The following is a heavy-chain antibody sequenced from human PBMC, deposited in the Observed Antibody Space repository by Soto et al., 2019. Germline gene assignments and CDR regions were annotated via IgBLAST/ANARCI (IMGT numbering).Heavy chain of an antibody. CDR2: IYWTDDK. J-gene: IGHJ6*02. CDR1: GFSLSTSGMG. V-gene: IGHV2-5*01. Sequence: QITLKESGPTLVKPTQTLTLTCTFSGFSLSTSGMGVAWIRQPPEKALEWLAVIYWTDDKRYSRSLKSRLTITKDTSKNQVVLTMTDMDPVDTATYYCAHRKSSYYGSENTYYYGMDVWGQGTTVTVSS. D-gene: IGHD3-10*01. CDR3: AHRKSSYYGSENTYYYGMDV.